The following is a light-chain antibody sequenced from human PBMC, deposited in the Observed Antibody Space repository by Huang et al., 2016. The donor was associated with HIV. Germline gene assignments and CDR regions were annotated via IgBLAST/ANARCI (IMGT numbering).Light chain of an antibody. CDR3: QQYDKWPPGLT. J-gene: IGKJ4*01. CDR2: DTS. V-gene: IGKV3D-15*01. Sequence: EIKMTQSPATLSVSPGGRVTLSCRASQNVRNNLAVYQQKTGQAPRLLIYDTSTRASGIPARFSGSGSGTEFTLTISGLQSEDFAIYYCQQYDKWPPGLTFGGGTKVEI. CDR1: QNVRNN.